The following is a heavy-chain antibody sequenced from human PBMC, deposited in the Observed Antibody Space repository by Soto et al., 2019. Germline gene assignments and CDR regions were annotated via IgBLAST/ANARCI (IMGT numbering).Heavy chain of an antibody. D-gene: IGHD3-16*01. CDR3: AREGGEYYAPYGMDA. Sequence: EVQLVESGGGLVQPGGSLRLSCAASGFTFSSYDMHWVRQATGKGLEWVSAIGTAGDTYYPGSVKGRFTISRENAKESLYRQRNSLGGGEAAVDYGAREGGEYYAPYGMDAWGQGTTVTVSS. CDR2: IGTAGDT. J-gene: IGHJ6*02. CDR1: GFTFSSYD. V-gene: IGHV3-13*01.